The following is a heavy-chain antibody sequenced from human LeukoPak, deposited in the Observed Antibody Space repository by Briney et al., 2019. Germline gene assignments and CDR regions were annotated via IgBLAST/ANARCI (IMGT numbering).Heavy chain of an antibody. CDR1: GGSFSGYY. D-gene: IGHD3-22*01. CDR3: ARGYDSSGYYSAAFDI. Sequence: PSETLSLTCAVYGGSFSGYYWSWIRQPPGKGLEWIGEINHSGSTNYNPSLKSRVTISVDTSKNQFSLKLSSVTAADTAVYYCARGYDSSGYYSAAFDIWGQGTMVTVSS. V-gene: IGHV4-34*01. CDR2: INHSGST. J-gene: IGHJ3*02.